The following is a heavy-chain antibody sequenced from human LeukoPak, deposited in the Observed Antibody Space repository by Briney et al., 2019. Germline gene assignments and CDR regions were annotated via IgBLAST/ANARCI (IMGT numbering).Heavy chain of an antibody. J-gene: IGHJ4*02. CDR2: MTGPADTT. V-gene: IGHV3-23*01. CDR3: AKGAEIDH. Sequence: PGGSLRLSCAASGFNFNNFAMSWVRQAPGKGPEWLSAMTGPADTTYYAESVKGRFIISRDYSKSTVYLQMNSLRVEDTAIYYCAKGAEIDHWGQGTLVTVSS. CDR1: GFNFNNFA.